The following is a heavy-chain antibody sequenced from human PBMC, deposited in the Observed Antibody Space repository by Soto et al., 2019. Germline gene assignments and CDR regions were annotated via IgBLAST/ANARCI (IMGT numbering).Heavy chain of an antibody. V-gene: IGHV4-34*01. CDR3: ARDRQYSHFWSGYQYEGPYGTDV. J-gene: IGHJ6*02. Sequence: PSETLSLTCAVHGGSFSGYYWTWIRQAPGKGLAWIGEIDHSGGTNYNSSLKSRVSISVDTSKNQFSLILLSVTAADTGVYYCARDRQYSHFWSGYQYEGPYGTDVWGQGTTVTVSS. CDR2: IDHSGGT. CDR1: GGSFSGYY. D-gene: IGHD3-3*02.